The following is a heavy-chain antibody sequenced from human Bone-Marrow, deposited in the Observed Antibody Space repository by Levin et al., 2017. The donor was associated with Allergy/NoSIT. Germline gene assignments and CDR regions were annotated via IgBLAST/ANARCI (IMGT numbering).Heavy chain of an antibody. Sequence: SQTLSLTCTVSGDSIRPNYWSWIRQFPGKGLEWIGYIYDSGSPNYNPSLRSRVAMSVDTSKNQFSLKLRSVTAADTAVYYCAKEGDYVWGSYRYFDPWGQGILVTVSS. D-gene: IGHD3-16*02. V-gene: IGHV4-59*01. CDR2: IYDSGSP. CDR1: GDSIRPNY. CDR3: AKEGDYVWGSYRYFDP. J-gene: IGHJ5*02.